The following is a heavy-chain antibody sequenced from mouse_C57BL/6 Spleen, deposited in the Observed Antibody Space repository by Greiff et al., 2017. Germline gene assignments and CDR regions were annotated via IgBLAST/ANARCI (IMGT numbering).Heavy chain of an antibody. D-gene: IGHD1-1*01. CDR1: GYAFTNYL. V-gene: IGHV1-54*01. CDR3: ARGGYYGSRGFAY. Sequence: QVQLQQSGAELVRPGTSVKVSCKASGYAFTNYLIEWVKQRPGKGLEWIGVINPGSGGTNYNEKFKGKATLTADKSTSTAYMQRSSLTSEYSAVYFCARGGYYGSRGFAYWGQGTLVTVSA. CDR2: INPGSGGT. J-gene: IGHJ3*01.